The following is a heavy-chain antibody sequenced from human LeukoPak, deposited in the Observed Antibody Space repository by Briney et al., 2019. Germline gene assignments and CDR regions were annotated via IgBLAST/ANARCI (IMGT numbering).Heavy chain of an antibody. J-gene: IGHJ6*02. CDR1: GGTFTSYG. CDR2: ISAYNGNT. CDR3: ARGSGRFLEWLEYYYYGMDV. V-gene: IGHV1-18*01. D-gene: IGHD3-3*01. Sequence: GASVKVSCKASGGTFTSYGISWVRQAPGQGLEWMGWISAYNGNTNYAQKLQGRVTMTTDTSTSTAYMELRSLRSDDTAVYYCARGSGRFLEWLEYYYYGMDVWGQGTTVTVSS.